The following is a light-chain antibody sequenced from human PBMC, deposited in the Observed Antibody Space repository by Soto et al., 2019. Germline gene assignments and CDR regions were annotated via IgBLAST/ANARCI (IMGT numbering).Light chain of an antibody. CDR3: SSYKSRSTRF. Sequence: QSVLTQPASVSGSPGQSITISCTGTSSDVGAYDYVSWYQQHPDKAPKLMIYEVSNRPSGVSNRFSGSKSVNTATLTISGFQADDGADYYCSSYKSRSTRFVGTGTRVTVL. V-gene: IGLV2-14*03. J-gene: IGLJ1*01. CDR1: SSDVGAYDY. CDR2: EVS.